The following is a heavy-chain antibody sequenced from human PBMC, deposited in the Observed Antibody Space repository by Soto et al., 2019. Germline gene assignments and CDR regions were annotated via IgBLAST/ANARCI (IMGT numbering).Heavy chain of an antibody. J-gene: IGHJ4*02. CDR1: GGSFSGYY. CDR3: ARVDYGDFIADY. V-gene: IGHV4-34*01. D-gene: IGHD4-17*01. CDR2: INHSGST. Sequence: QVQLQQWGAGLLKPSETLSLTCAVYGGSFSGYYWSWIRQPPGKGLEWIGEINHSGSTNYNPSLKSRVTISVDPCKNQFALELSSVTAADTAVYYCARVDYGDFIADYWGQGTLVTVSS.